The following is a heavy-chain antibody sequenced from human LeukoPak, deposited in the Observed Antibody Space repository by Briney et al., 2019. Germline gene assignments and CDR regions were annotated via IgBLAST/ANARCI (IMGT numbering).Heavy chain of an antibody. CDR1: GFTFGDYA. V-gene: IGHV3-49*03. CDR2: IRSKAYGGTT. J-gene: IGHJ4*02. CDR3: TRTYYYDSSGYLNIDY. Sequence: GRSLRLSCTASGFTFGDYARSWFRQAPGKGLEWVGFIRSKAYGGTTEYAASVKGRFTISRDDSKSIAYLQMNSLKTEDTAVYYCTRTYYYDSSGYLNIDYWGQGTLVTVSS. D-gene: IGHD3-22*01.